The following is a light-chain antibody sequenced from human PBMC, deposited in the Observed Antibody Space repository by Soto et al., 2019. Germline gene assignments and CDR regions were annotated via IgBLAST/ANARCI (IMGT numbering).Light chain of an antibody. CDR2: DAS. Sequence: TQSPATLSLSPGERATLSCRASQSVSSYLAWYQQKPGQAPRLLIYDASNRATGIPARFSGSGSGTDFTLTISSLEPEDFAVYYCQQRSNWPLITFGQGTRLEIK. J-gene: IGKJ5*01. CDR3: QQRSNWPLIT. CDR1: QSVSSY. V-gene: IGKV3-11*01.